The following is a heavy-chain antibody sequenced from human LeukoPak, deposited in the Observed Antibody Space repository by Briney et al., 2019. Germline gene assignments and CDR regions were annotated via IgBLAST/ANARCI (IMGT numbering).Heavy chain of an antibody. Sequence: SVKVSCKASGGTFSSYAISWVRQAPGQGLEWMGRIIPIFGTANYAKKFQGRVTITTDESTSTAYMELSSLRSEDTAVYYCAREGRYCSGGSCYSDYWGQGTLVTVSS. CDR2: IIPIFGTA. CDR3: AREGRYCSGGSCYSDY. CDR1: GGTFSSYA. D-gene: IGHD2-15*01. V-gene: IGHV1-69*05. J-gene: IGHJ4*02.